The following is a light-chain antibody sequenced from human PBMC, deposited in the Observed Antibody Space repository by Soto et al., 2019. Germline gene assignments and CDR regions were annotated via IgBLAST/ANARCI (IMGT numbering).Light chain of an antibody. V-gene: IGLV2-11*01. Sequence: QSVLPQPRSVSGSPGQSVTISCTGTSNDVGGYNYVSWYQQHPGKAPKLMIYDVSKRPSGVPDRFSGSKSGNTASLTISGLQAEDEADYYCCSYAGSYTFVFGTGTKVTVL. J-gene: IGLJ1*01. CDR1: SNDVGGYNY. CDR2: DVS. CDR3: CSYAGSYTFV.